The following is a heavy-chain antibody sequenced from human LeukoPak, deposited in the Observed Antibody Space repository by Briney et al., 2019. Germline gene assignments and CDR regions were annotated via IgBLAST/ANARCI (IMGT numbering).Heavy chain of an antibody. Sequence: GASVKVSCTASGYTFTSYGISWVRQAPGQGLEWMGWISAYNGNTNYAQKLQGRVTMTTDTSTSTAYMELRSLRSDDTAVYYCARAVGAYYYYYYMDVWGKGTTVTISS. CDR2: ISAYNGNT. CDR3: ARAVGAYYYYYYMDV. V-gene: IGHV1-18*01. J-gene: IGHJ6*03. CDR1: GYTFTSYG. D-gene: IGHD1-26*01.